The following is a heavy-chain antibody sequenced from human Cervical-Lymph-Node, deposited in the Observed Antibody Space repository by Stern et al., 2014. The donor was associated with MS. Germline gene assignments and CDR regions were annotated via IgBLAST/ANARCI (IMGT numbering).Heavy chain of an antibody. CDR3: ARGGGDWNAFAI. CDR2: IYSDGRT. V-gene: IGHV3-53*01. J-gene: IGHJ3*02. CDR1: GFTVTNNY. D-gene: IGHD2-21*02. Sequence: EVQLVDSGGGLIQPGGSLRLSCAASGFTVTNNYMSWVRQAPGRGLEWVSVIYSDGRTNYADSVKGRFTISRDTSKNTVFLQMNGLRAEDTAVYYCARGGGDWNAFAIWGQGTTITVSS.